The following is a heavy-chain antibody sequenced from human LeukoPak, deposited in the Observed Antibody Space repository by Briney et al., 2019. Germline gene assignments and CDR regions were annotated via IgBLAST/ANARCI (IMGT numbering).Heavy chain of an antibody. J-gene: IGHJ5*02. D-gene: IGHD6-13*01. Sequence: SETLSLTCAVNGGSFSGYYWGGIRQPPGKGREWIGEINHSGSTNYNPSLKSRVTISVDTSKNQFSLKLSSVTAADTAVYYCARGRSSSWYGPWGQGTLVTVSS. CDR3: ARGRSSSWYGP. V-gene: IGHV4-34*01. CDR2: INHSGST. CDR1: GGSFSGYY.